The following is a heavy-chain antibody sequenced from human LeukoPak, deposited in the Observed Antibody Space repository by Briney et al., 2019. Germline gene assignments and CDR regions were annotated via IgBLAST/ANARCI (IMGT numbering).Heavy chain of an antibody. D-gene: IGHD5-12*01. CDR1: GGSISSYY. V-gene: IGHV4-4*07. Sequence: SETLSLTCTVSGGSISSYYWSWIRQPAGKGLEWIGCIYTSGSTNYNPSLKSRVTMSVDTSKNQFSLKLSSVTAADTAVYYCARLLSGYDLMEDYYYMDVWGKGTTVTVSS. CDR3: ARLLSGYDLMEDYYYMDV. J-gene: IGHJ6*03. CDR2: IYTSGST.